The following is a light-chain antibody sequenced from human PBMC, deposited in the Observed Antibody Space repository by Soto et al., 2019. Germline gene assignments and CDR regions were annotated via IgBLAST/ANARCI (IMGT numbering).Light chain of an antibody. J-gene: IGKJ1*01. CDR3: QQYNSYRT. V-gene: IGKV1-5*03. CDR2: KAS. CDR1: QSISSW. Sequence: DIQMTQSPSTLSASVGDRVTITCRASQSISSWLAWYQQKPGKAPKLLIYKASSLESGVPSRFSGSGSETEFTLTISSLQPDDFATYYCQQYNSYRTLGQGTKVEIK.